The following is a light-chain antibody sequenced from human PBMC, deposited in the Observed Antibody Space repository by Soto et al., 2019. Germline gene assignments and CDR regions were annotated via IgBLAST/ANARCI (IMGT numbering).Light chain of an antibody. J-gene: IGKJ4*01. V-gene: IGKV4-1*01. CDR1: QSVLYSSNNKNY. Sequence: DIVMTQSPDSLAVSLGERATINCKSSQSVLYSSNNKNYLAWYQQKPGQPPKLLIYWASTRESGVPDRFSGSGSGTDFTLTISSLQAEDVAVYYCQQYYSPPLNFGGGTKVEIK. CDR3: QQYYSPPLN. CDR2: WAS.